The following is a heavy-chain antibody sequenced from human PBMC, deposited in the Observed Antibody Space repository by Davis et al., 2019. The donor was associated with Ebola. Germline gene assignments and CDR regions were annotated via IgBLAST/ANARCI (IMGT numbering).Heavy chain of an antibody. CDR2: IKQDGSEK. D-gene: IGHD6-6*01. J-gene: IGHJ6*02. CDR1: GFTFSSYW. V-gene: IGHV3-7*01. CDR3: ARDSPTRPHYYYYGMDV. Sequence: GESLKISCAASGFTFSSYWMSWVRQAPGKGLEWVANIKQDGSEKYYVDSVKGRFTISRDNAKNSLYLQMNSLRAEDTAVYYCARDSPTRPHYYYYGMDVWGQGTTVTVSS.